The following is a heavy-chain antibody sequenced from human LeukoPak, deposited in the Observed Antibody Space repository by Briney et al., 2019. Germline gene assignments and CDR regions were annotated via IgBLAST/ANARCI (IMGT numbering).Heavy chain of an antibody. CDR1: GYTFTSYG. V-gene: IGHV1-18*01. Sequence: ASVKVSCKASGYTFTSYGISWVQQAPGQGLEWMGWISAYNGNTNYAQKLQGRVTMTTDTSTSTAYMELRSLRSDDTAVYYCARDLGYSSSSVGDYWGQGTLVTVSS. J-gene: IGHJ4*02. D-gene: IGHD6-6*01. CDR3: ARDLGYSSSSVGDY. CDR2: ISAYNGNT.